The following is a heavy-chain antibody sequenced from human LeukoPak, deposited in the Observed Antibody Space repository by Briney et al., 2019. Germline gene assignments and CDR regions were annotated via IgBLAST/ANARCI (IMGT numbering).Heavy chain of an antibody. CDR3: AGGARTSYYYYYYMDV. CDR1: GGSTSSYY. CDR2: IYTSGST. J-gene: IGHJ6*03. V-gene: IGHV4-4*09. D-gene: IGHD1-26*01. Sequence: SETLSLTCTVSGGSTSSYYWSWIRQPPGKGLEWIGYIYTSGSTNYNPSLKSRVTISVDTSKNQFSLKLSSVTAADTAVYYCAGGARTSYYYYYYMDVWGKGTTVTVSS.